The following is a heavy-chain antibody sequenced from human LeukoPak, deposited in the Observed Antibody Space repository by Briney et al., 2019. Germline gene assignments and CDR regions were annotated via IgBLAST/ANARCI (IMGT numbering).Heavy chain of an antibody. CDR2: IKRDGGET. J-gene: IGHJ4*02. Sequence: GGSLRLSCAASGFTFSSYWMSWVRQTPGKGLEWVANIKRDGGETYYVDSLKGRFTISRDNAKNSLYLQMNDLRAEDTATYYCARDGGYRTVDYWGQGVLVTVSS. CDR3: ARDGGYRTVDY. D-gene: IGHD3-22*01. V-gene: IGHV3-7*01. CDR1: GFTFSSYW.